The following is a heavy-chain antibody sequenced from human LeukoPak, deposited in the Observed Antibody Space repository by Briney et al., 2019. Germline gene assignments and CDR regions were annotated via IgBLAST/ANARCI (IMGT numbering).Heavy chain of an antibody. J-gene: IGHJ6*03. V-gene: IGHV4-4*07. CDR3: ARESSGTYYNPLGYMDV. CDR2: IFTTGIT. Sequence: SETLSLTCTVSGGSVSLYYWNFIRQPAGKGLEWIWRIFTTGITNYTPSLKSRVPMSVDTSKNQFSLNLSSVTAADTAVYYCARESSGTYYNPLGYMDVWGKGTTVTVSS. CDR1: GGSVSLYY. D-gene: IGHD3-10*01.